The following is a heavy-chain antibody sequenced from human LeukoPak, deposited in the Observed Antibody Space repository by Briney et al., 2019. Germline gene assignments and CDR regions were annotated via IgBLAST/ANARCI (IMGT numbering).Heavy chain of an antibody. V-gene: IGHV4-59*01. Sequence: SETLSLTCTVSGAPITTDYWRWIRQPPGKGLEWIGCIHYSGGTNYNPSLKSRVTISLDTSKNQFSLKLSSVTAADTAVYFCARGTVTTGYFDYWGQGALVTVSS. CDR2: IHYSGGT. CDR1: GAPITTDY. J-gene: IGHJ4*02. CDR3: ARGTVTTGYFDY. D-gene: IGHD4-17*01.